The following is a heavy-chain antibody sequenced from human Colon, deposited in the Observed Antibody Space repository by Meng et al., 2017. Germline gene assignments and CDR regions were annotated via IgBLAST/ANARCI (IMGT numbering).Heavy chain of an antibody. J-gene: IGHJ4*02. CDR1: GFIFGDYY. D-gene: IGHD3-10*01. Sequence: QVQVVESGGGVVKPGGSLRLSCEASGFIFGDYYMTWIRQAPGKGLEWIAYISSHGTTIHYADSVKGRFTISRDNANNSVSLQMDSLRAEDTAVYYCARNLVPDHWGQGTLVTVSS. CDR3: ARNLVPDH. CDR2: ISSHGTTI. V-gene: IGHV3-11*01.